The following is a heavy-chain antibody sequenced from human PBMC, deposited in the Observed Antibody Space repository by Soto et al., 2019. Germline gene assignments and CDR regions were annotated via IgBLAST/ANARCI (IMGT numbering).Heavy chain of an antibody. J-gene: IGHJ5*01. CDR2: IGNGGDGI. Sequence: EVQLLESGGGLVQPGGSLTLSCAASGFTFGNFAMQWVRQAPGKGLEWVSVIGNGGDGIHYADSVEGRFTVSRDNSRNIVSLQMNSLTVDDTATYYCATYGQHSIDSWGQGTLVTVSA. V-gene: IGHV3-23*01. D-gene: IGHD2-21*01. CDR3: ATYGQHSIDS. CDR1: GFTFGNFA.